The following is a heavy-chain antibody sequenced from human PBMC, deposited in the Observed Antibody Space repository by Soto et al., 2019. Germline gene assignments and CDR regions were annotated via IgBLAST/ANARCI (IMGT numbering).Heavy chain of an antibody. CDR3: ARDELEQGTYRTRPFFQH. CDR2: IYHSGST. J-gene: IGHJ1*01. D-gene: IGHD1-1*01. V-gene: IGHV4-4*02. CDR1: SGSISSSNW. Sequence: SETLSLTCAVSSGSISSSNWWSWVRQPPGKGLEWIGEIYHSGSTNYNPSLKSRVTISVDKSKNQFSLKLSSVTAADTAVYYCARDELEQGTYRTRPFFQHWGQGTLVTVSS.